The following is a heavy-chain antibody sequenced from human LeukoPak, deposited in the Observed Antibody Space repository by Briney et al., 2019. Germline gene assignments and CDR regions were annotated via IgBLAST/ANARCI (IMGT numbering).Heavy chain of an antibody. J-gene: IGHJ4*02. CDR3: VRDRKYRIVGTTQHYFDY. CDR2: IKVDGSQK. CDR1: GFTLSNYY. V-gene: IGHV3-7*01. D-gene: IGHD1-26*01. Sequence: GGSLRLSCAASGFTLSNYYMSWVRQAPGKGLEWVATIKVDGSQKHYVDSVRGRFTISRDNAKISLFLQMNSLRAEDTALCYCVRDRKYRIVGTTQHYFDYWGQGTLVSVSS.